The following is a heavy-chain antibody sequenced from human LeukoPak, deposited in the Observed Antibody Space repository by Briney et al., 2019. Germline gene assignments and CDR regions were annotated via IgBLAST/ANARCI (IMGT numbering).Heavy chain of an antibody. CDR3: ARVRPLEDGDSYYGLDV. J-gene: IGHJ6*02. CDR2: MYYSGST. D-gene: IGHD2-8*01. V-gene: IGHV4-61*05. Sequence: SETLSLTCTVSGDSILTRTYYWGWIRQPPGKGLEWIGYMYYSGSTNYNPSLKSRVTISVDTSKNQFSLKLRSVTAADTAVYYCARVRPLEDGDSYYGLDVWGRGTTVTVSS. CDR1: GDSILTRTYY.